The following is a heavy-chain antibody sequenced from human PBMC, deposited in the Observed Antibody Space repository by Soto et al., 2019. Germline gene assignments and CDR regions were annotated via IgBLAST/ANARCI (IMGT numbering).Heavy chain of an antibody. CDR1: GFTFSSYS. CDR3: ARDFSISYSSGWPHYFDY. V-gene: IGHV3-21*01. Sequence: PGGSLRLSCAVSGFTFSSYSMNWVRQAPGKGLEWVSSISSSSSYIYYADSVKGRFTISRDNAKNSLYLQMNSLRAEDTAVYYCARDFSISYSSGWPHYFDYWGQGTLVTVSS. J-gene: IGHJ4*02. CDR2: ISSSSSYI. D-gene: IGHD6-19*01.